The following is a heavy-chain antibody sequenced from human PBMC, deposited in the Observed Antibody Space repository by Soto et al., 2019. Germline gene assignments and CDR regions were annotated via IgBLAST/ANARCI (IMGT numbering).Heavy chain of an antibody. J-gene: IGHJ5*02. CDR2: IYHSGST. V-gene: IGHV4-30-2*01. CDR1: GGSISSGGYS. D-gene: IGHD3-3*01. CDR3: ARDQEPWSGPTGWFDP. Sequence: PSETLSLTCAVSGGSISSGGYSWSWIRQPPGKGLEWIGYIYHSGSTNYNPSLKSRVTISVDTSKNQFSLKLSSVTAADTAVYYCARDQEPWSGPTGWFDPWGQGTLVIVSS.